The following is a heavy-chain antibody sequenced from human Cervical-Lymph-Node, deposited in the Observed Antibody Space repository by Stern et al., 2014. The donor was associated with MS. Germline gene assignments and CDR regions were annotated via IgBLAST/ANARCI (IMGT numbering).Heavy chain of an antibody. J-gene: IGHJ5*02. V-gene: IGHV4-4*02. Sequence: QLQLQESGPGLVKPSETLSLICAVSGASITSSNWWSWVRQSPAKGLEWIGEIYHSGSTNYNPSLKSRVTMSVDKSKNYFSLKLRSVTAADTAVYFCARSMVLGFKGEFDPWGQGTLVTVSS. CDR1: GASITSSNW. CDR2: IYHSGST. CDR3: ARSMVLGFKGEFDP. D-gene: IGHD3-10*01.